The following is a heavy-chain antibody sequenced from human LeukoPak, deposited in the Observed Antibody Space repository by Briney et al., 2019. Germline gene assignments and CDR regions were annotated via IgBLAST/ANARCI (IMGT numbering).Heavy chain of an antibody. D-gene: IGHD2/OR15-2a*01. V-gene: IGHV4-61*02. CDR1: GGSISSGSYY. CDR3: ARLIHPYYYYYYMDV. J-gene: IGHJ6*03. Sequence: SQTLSLTCTVSGGSISSGSYYWSWIRQPAGKGLEWIGRIYTSGSTNYNPSLKSRVTISVDTSKNQFSLKLSSVTAADTAVYYCARLIHPYYYYYYMDVWGKGTTVTVSS. CDR2: IYTSGST.